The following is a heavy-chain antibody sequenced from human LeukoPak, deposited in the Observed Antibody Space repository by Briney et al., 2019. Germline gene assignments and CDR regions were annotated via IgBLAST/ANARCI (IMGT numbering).Heavy chain of an antibody. D-gene: IGHD5-18*01. CDR3: ARVKRGTAIPRALDY. Sequence: PSETLSLTCTVSGGSISSYYWSWIRQPPGKGLEWIGYIYYSGSTNYNPSLKSRVTISVDTSKNQFSLKLSSVTAADTAVYYCARVKRGTAIPRALDYWGQGTLVTVSS. CDR1: GGSISSYY. J-gene: IGHJ4*02. CDR2: IYYSGST. V-gene: IGHV4-59*01.